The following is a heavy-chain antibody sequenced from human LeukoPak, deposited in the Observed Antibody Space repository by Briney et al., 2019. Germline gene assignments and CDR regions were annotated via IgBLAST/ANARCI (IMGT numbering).Heavy chain of an antibody. J-gene: IGHJ4*02. V-gene: IGHV3-21*01. Sequence: SGGSLRPSCAASGFTFSSYSMNWVRQAPGKGLEWVSSISSSSSYIYYADSVKGRFTISRDNAKNSLYLQMNSLRAEDTAVYYCARDRSPFDYWGQGTLVTVSS. CDR1: GFTFSSYS. CDR2: ISSSSSYI. CDR3: ARDRSPFDY.